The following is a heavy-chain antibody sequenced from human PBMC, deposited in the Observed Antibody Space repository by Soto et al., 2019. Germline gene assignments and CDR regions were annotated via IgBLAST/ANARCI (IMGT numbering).Heavy chain of an antibody. J-gene: IGHJ6*02. CDR2: IKQDGSEK. D-gene: IGHD1-26*01. Sequence: GGSLRLSCAASRFTFSSYWMSWVRQAPGKGLEWVANIKQDGSEKYYVDSVKGRFTISRDNAKNSLYLQMNSLRAEDTAVYYCARDWLVGATEGVYYYYGMDVWGQGTTVTVSS. CDR1: RFTFSSYW. V-gene: IGHV3-7*05. CDR3: ARDWLVGATEGVYYYYGMDV.